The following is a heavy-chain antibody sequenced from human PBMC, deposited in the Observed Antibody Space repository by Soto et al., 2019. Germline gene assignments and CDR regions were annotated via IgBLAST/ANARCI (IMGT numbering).Heavy chain of an antibody. Sequence: ASVKVSCKASGYTFTDYYMHWVRQAPGQGLEWMGWINPNNGGTSYAQKFEGWVTMTRDTAISTAYMEVRRLTSDDTAVYYCARGSPTTTPFDYWGQGTLVTVSS. V-gene: IGHV1-2*04. J-gene: IGHJ4*02. CDR1: GYTFTDYY. D-gene: IGHD1-1*01. CDR3: ARGSPTTTPFDY. CDR2: INPNNGGT.